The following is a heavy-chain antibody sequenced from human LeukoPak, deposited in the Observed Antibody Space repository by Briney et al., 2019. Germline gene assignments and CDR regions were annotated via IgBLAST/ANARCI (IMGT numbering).Heavy chain of an antibody. V-gene: IGHV3-9*01. D-gene: IGHD6-19*01. CDR3: ARDGSGWAFDY. CDR2: INWNSAKI. CDR1: GFTFDDYA. J-gene: IGHJ4*02. Sequence: PGGSLRLSCAASGFTFDDYAMHWVRQAPGKGLEWVSGINWNSAKIGYADSVKGRFTISRDNAKNSLYLQMNSLRAEDTAVYYCARDGSGWAFDYWGQGTLVTVSS.